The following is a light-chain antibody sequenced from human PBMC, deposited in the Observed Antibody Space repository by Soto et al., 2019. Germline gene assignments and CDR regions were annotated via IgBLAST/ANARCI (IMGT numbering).Light chain of an antibody. CDR1: QSISSW. V-gene: IGKV1-5*01. Sequence: DIPMTQSPSTLSASVGDRVTITCRASQSISSWLAWYQQKPGKAPKLLIYDASSLESGVPSRFSGSGSGTEFTLTISSLQPDDFATYCCQQYNSYSPITFGPGTKVDI. J-gene: IGKJ3*01. CDR3: QQYNSYSPIT. CDR2: DAS.